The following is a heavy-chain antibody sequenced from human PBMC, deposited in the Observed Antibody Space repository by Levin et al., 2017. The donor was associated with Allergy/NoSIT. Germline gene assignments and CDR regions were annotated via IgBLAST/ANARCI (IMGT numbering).Heavy chain of an antibody. CDR3: ARGLWFGESRGYYYGMDV. D-gene: IGHD3-10*01. V-gene: IGHV3-30*04. J-gene: IGHJ6*02. Sequence: GGSLRLSCAASGFTFSSYAMHWVRQAPGKGLEWVAVISYDGSNKYYADSVKGRFTISRDNSKNTLYLQMNSLRAEDTAVYYCARGLWFGESRGYYYGMDVWGQGTTVTVSS. CDR1: GFTFSSYA. CDR2: ISYDGSNK.